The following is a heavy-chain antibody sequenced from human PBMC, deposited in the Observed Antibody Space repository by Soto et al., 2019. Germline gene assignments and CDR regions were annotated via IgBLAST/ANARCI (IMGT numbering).Heavy chain of an antibody. V-gene: IGHV4-59*08. CDR1: GGSISSYY. CDR2: IYYSGST. D-gene: IGHD2-2*01. CDR3: AGTGPLFIVVPAAKGSAFDI. J-gene: IGHJ3*02. Sequence: SETLSLTCTVSGGSISSYYWSWIRQPPGKGLEWIGYIYYSGSTNYNPSLKSRVTISVDTSKNQFSLKLSSVTAADTAVYYCAGTGPLFIVVPAAKGSAFDIWGQGTMVTVSS.